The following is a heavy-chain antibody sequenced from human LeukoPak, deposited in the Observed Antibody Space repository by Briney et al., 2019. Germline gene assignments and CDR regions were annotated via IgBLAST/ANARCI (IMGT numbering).Heavy chain of an antibody. Sequence: GWSVPLSCSVSGFTFSNYAMHWLRQAAAKELEGVSLISGGGGNIYYVDSVKGRFTISRDNSKNTMYVQMTSLRAEDTAIYYCAKGSDYYGSVTSKKTDWGQGTLVTVSS. CDR2: ISGGGGNI. J-gene: IGHJ4*02. V-gene: IGHV3-23*01. D-gene: IGHD3-10*01. CDR3: AKGSDYYGSVTSKKTD. CDR1: GFTFSNYA.